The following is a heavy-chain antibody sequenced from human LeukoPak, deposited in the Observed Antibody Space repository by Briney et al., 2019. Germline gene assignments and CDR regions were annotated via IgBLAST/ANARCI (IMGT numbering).Heavy chain of an antibody. CDR3: ARGGYDSSGYYLDKYYFDY. V-gene: IGHV5-51*03. D-gene: IGHD3-22*01. CDR2: IYPGDADT. CDR1: GYSFTSYW. Sequence: GEPLNISCQVSGYSFTSYWIGWVRQMPGKGLEWMGIIYPGDADTRYSPSFQGQVTISADKSISTAYLQWSSLKASDTATYYCARGGYDSSGYYLDKYYFDYWGQGTLVTVSS. J-gene: IGHJ4*02.